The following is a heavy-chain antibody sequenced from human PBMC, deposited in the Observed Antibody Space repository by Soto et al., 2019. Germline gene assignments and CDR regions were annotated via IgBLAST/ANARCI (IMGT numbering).Heavy chain of an antibody. V-gene: IGHV4-39*01. J-gene: IGHJ4*02. D-gene: IGHD3-16*01. CDR2: IYYSGST. CDR3: ARTYYDYVWVFDY. CDR1: GGSISSSSYY. Sequence: SETLSLTCTVSGGSISSSSYYWGWIRQPPGKGLEWIGSIYYSGSTYYNPSLKSRVTISVDTSKNQFSLKLSSVTAADTAVYYCARTYYDYVWVFDYWGQGTLVTVSS.